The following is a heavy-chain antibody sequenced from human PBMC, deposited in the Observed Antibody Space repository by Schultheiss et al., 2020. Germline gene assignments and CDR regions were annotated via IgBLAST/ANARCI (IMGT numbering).Heavy chain of an antibody. CDR1: GFTFSSYA. D-gene: IGHD4/OR15-4a*01. V-gene: IGHV3-33*08. CDR3: ARQSDGASGLDY. J-gene: IGHJ4*02. Sequence: GESLKISCAASGFTFSSYAMHWVRQAPGKGLEWVAVIWYDGSNKYYADSVKGRFTISRDNSNNTLYLEMNSLRDEDTAVYYCARQSDGASGLDYWGKGTLGTVAS. CDR2: IWYDGSNK.